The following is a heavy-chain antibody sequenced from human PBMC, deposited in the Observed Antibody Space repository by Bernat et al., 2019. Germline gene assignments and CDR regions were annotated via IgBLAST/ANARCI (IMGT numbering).Heavy chain of an antibody. CDR3: ARFPYGDHYEVIDY. D-gene: IGHD4-17*01. J-gene: IGHJ4*02. V-gene: IGHV4-34*01. Sequence: QVQLQQWGAGLLKPSETLSLTCAVYGWSFSGYYWSWIRQPPGKGLEWIGEINHSESTNYNPSLKSRVTISVDTSKNQFSLKLSSVTAADTAVYYCARFPYGDHYEVIDYWGQGTLVTVSS. CDR2: INHSEST. CDR1: GWSFSGYY.